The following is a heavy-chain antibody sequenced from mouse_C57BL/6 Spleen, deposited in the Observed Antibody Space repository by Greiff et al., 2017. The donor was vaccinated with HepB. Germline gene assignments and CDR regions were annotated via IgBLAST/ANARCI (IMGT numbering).Heavy chain of an antibody. Sequence: EVHLVESEGGLVQPGSSMKLSCTASGFTFSDYYMAWVRQVPEKGLEWVANINYDGSSTYYLDSLKSRFIISRDNAKNILYLQMSSLKSEDTATYYCARRRTGGLYFDYWGQGTTLTVSS. J-gene: IGHJ2*01. CDR1: GFTFSDYY. CDR2: INYDGSST. D-gene: IGHD3-3*01. V-gene: IGHV5-16*02. CDR3: ARRRTGGLYFDY.